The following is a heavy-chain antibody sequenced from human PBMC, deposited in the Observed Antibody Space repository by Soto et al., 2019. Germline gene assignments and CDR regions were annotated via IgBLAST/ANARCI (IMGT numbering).Heavy chain of an antibody. J-gene: IGHJ6*02. Sequence: GESLKISFKGSGYSFTSYWIGWVRQMPGKGLEWMGIIYPGDSDTRYSPSSQGQVTISADKSISTAYLQWSSLKASDTAMYYCARQRTGYSYSRYYYGMDVWGQGTTVTVSS. CDR1: GYSFTSYW. D-gene: IGHD5-18*01. CDR2: IYPGDSDT. CDR3: ARQRTGYSYSRYYYGMDV. V-gene: IGHV5-51*01.